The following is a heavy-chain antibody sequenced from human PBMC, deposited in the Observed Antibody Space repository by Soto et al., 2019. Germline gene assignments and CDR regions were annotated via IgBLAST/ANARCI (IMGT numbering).Heavy chain of an antibody. J-gene: IGHJ6*02. D-gene: IGHD3-22*01. CDR1: GYSFTSYW. V-gene: IGHV5-10-1*01. CDR3: DSSGYDGMDV. Sequence: GESLKISCKGSGYSFTSYWISWVRQMPGKGLEWMGRIDPSDSYTNYSPSFQGHVTISADKSISTAYLQWSSLKASDTAMYYYDSSGYDGMDVWGQGTTVTSP. CDR2: IDPSDSYT.